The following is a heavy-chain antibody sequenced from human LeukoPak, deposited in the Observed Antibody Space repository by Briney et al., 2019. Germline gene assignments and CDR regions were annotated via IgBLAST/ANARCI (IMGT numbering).Heavy chain of an antibody. J-gene: IGHJ4*02. D-gene: IGHD3-10*01. CDR2: TRNKANSYTT. CDR1: GFTFSDHY. CDR3: AKAAYDSESYYDPFDY. Sequence: GGSLRLSCAASGFTFSDHYMDWVRQAPGKGLEWVGRTRNKANSYTTEYAASVKGRFTISRDDSKNSLYLQMNSLKTEDTAVYYCAKAAYDSESYYDPFDYWGQGTLVTVSS. V-gene: IGHV3-72*01.